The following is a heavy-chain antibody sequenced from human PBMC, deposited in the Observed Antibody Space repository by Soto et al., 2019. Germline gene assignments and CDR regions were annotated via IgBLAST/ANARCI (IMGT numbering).Heavy chain of an antibody. D-gene: IGHD2-2*01. V-gene: IGHV5-51*01. J-gene: IGHJ6*02. Sequence: GESLKISCKGSGYSFTSYWIGWVRQIPGKGLEWMGIIYPGDSDTRYSPSFQGQVTISADKSISTAYLQWSSLKASDTAMYYCARYKGAVLVPAAIPYYYYYGMDVWGQGTTVTVS. CDR3: ARYKGAVLVPAAIPYYYYYGMDV. CDR2: IYPGDSDT. CDR1: GYSFTSYW.